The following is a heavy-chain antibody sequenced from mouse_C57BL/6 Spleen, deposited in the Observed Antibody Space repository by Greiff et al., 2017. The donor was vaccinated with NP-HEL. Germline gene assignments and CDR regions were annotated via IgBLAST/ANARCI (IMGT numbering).Heavy chain of an antibody. CDR2: IRNKANGYTS. D-gene: IGHD1-1*01. CDR1: GFTFTDYY. V-gene: IGHV7-3*01. Sequence: EVKVVESGGGLVQPGGSLSLSCAASGFTFTDYYMSWVRQPPGKALEWLGFIRNKANGYTSEYSVSVKGRFTVSRDKSQSILYLQMNALRAEDSATYYCARYRGGSSFCAMDYWGQGTSVTVSS. CDR3: ARYRGGSSFCAMDY. J-gene: IGHJ4*01.